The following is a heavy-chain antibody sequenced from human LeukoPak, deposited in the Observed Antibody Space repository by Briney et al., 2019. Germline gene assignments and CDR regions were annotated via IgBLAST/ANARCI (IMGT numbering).Heavy chain of an antibody. CDR1: GFTFSNAW. CDR2: IKSKTDGGTT. Sequence: GGSLRLSWAASGFTFSNAWMSWVRQAPGKGLEWVGRIKSKTDGGTTDYAAPVKGRFTISRDDSKNTLYLQMNSLKTEDTAVYYCARVLLLYYFDYWGQGTLVTVSS. CDR3: ARVLLLYYFDY. D-gene: IGHD2-15*01. V-gene: IGHV3-15*01. J-gene: IGHJ4*02.